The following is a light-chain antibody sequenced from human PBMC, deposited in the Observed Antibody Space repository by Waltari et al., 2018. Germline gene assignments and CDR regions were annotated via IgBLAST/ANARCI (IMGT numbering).Light chain of an antibody. CDR1: NSHLGSNT. V-gene: IGLV1-44*01. CDR2: SHH. CDR3: STWDDRLTGVV. J-gene: IGLJ2*01. Sequence: QSVLAQPPSASGTPGQRISIACSGSNSHLGSNTVNWYQQFPGTAPTLLIYSHHPRPSGVPARFSASKSGSSAALAIYGLHSEDEADYYCSTWDDRLTGVVFGGGTKVTVL.